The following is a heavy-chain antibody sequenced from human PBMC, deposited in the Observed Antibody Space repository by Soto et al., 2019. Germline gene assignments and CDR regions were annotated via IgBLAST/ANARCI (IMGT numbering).Heavy chain of an antibody. CDR2: ISSSGSTI. J-gene: IGHJ6*02. CDR3: ARGPYSSESVYYGMDV. CDR1: GFTFSSYE. D-gene: IGHD6-25*01. Sequence: HPGGSLRLSCAASGFTFSSYEMNWVRQAPGKGLEWVSYISSSGSTIYYADSVKGRFTISRDNAKNSLYLQMNSLRAEDTAVYYCARGPYSSESVYYGMDVWGQGTTVTVSS. V-gene: IGHV3-48*03.